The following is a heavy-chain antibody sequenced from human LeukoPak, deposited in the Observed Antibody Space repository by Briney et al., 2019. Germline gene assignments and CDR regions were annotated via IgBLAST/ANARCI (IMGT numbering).Heavy chain of an antibody. CDR3: ARGRGWGILDS. Sequence: GASVKVSCKTSGYPFTSFDIHWVRQAAGHGLEWMSWMTPNSEKRGYAQKFQGRVTMIADTSIDTAYMELSSLTFDDTAIYYCARGRGWGILDSWGQGNLVTVSS. CDR2: MTPNSEKR. CDR1: GYPFTSFD. J-gene: IGHJ4*02. D-gene: IGHD6-19*01. V-gene: IGHV1-8*01.